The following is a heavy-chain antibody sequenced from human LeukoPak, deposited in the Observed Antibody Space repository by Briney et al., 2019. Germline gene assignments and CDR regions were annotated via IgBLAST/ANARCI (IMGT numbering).Heavy chain of an antibody. D-gene: IGHD2-21*02. V-gene: IGHV1-8*01. Sequence: GASVKVSCKASGYTFTSYDINWVRQATGQGLEWMGWMNPNSGNTGYAQKFQGRVTMTRNTSISTAYMELSSLRSEDTAVYYCARGPTAPQPLLYWYFDLWGRGTLVTVSS. J-gene: IGHJ2*01. CDR1: GYTFTSYD. CDR2: MNPNSGNT. CDR3: ARGPTAPQPLLYWYFDL.